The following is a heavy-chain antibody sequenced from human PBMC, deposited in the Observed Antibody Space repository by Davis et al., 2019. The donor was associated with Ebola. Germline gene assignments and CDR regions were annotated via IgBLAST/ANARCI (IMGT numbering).Heavy chain of an antibody. Sequence: GGSLRLSCAASGFMFSSYVMSWVRQAPGKGLEWVSTLGTSADTYYADSVKGRFTVSRDNSNNTLFLQMNSLRAEDTAVYYCTRHVSGDFWYFDLWGRGTLVTVSS. V-gene: IGHV3-23*01. J-gene: IGHJ2*01. D-gene: IGHD4-17*01. CDR1: GFMFSSYV. CDR2: LGTSADT. CDR3: TRHVSGDFWYFDL.